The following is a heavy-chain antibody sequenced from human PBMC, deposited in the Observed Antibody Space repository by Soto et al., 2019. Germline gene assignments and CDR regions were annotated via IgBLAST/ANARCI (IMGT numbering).Heavy chain of an antibody. Sequence: GGALGSFWSAFWFLFMSFVQKSVRQAPGKGLEWVSSISSAATYIYYAESVKGRFTTSRDNTKNAMFLQLNTLTADDTAVYYCASSTWMDWFDPWGQGTLVTVSS. J-gene: IGHJ5*02. CDR2: ISSAATYI. V-gene: IGHV3-21*01. CDR3: ASSTWMDWFDP. D-gene: IGHD2-2*03. CDR1: WFLFMSFV.